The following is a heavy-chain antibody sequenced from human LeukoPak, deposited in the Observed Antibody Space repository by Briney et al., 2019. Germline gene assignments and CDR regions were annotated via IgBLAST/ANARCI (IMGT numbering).Heavy chain of an antibody. V-gene: IGHV3-11*06. J-gene: IGHJ4*02. CDR2: ISTTSSFT. CDR1: GFTSSDYY. Sequence: GGSLRLSCAASGFTSSDYYMSWIRQAPGKGLEWVSYISTTSSFTNYADSVKGRFTISSDTSKNTLYLQMNSLRAEDTAVHYCARDLSPVVRASPMGYWGQGTPVTVSS. D-gene: IGHD3-10*01. CDR3: ARDLSPVVRASPMGY.